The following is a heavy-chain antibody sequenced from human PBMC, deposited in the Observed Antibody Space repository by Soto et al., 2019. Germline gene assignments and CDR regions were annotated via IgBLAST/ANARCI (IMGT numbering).Heavy chain of an antibody. J-gene: IGHJ3*02. CDR3: ARGHEYGGNSDAFDI. CDR1: GGTFTTSS. V-gene: IGHV1-69*06. D-gene: IGHD4-17*01. Sequence: SVKVSSKASGGTFTTSSINCGRQAPGQRPEWMGNILPIFGTADYAQKFQDRVTITADKSTNTAYMELRRLFSEDTAVYYCARGHEYGGNSDAFDIWGQGTVVTVSS. CDR2: ILPIFGTA.